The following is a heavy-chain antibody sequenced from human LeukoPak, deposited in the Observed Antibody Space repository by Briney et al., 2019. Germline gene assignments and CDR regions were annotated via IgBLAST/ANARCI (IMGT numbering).Heavy chain of an antibody. CDR3: ARDLAYSRLDY. Sequence: GGSLRLSCAVSGLTFSSSWMDWVRQAPGKGLEWVASINPDGNKKYSANSVKGRFTISRDNAENSLYLQMNSLRVEDTAFYYCARDLAYSRLDYWGQGMLVTVSS. CDR2: INPDGNKK. V-gene: IGHV3-7*01. J-gene: IGHJ4*02. D-gene: IGHD5-18*01. CDR1: GLTFSSSW.